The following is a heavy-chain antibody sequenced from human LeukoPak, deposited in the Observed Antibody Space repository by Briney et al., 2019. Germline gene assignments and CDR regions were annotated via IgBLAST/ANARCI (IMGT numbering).Heavy chain of an antibody. Sequence: GSLRLSCAASGFTVSSNYMSWVRQAPGKGLEWVSGISGSGGSTYVADSVKGRFTVSRDNSKNTLYLQMNSLRADDTAVYYCAKDRPTVYSSSWLHFLDSWGQGTLVTVSS. CDR1: GFTVSSNY. J-gene: IGHJ4*02. CDR3: AKDRPTVYSSSWLHFLDS. D-gene: IGHD6-13*01. V-gene: IGHV3-23*01. CDR2: ISGSGGST.